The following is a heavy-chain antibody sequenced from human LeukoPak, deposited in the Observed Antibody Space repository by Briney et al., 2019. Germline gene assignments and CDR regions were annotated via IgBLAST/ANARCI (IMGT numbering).Heavy chain of an antibody. CDR2: IYPGDSDT. J-gene: IGHJ4*02. CDR1: GYSFTSYW. D-gene: IGHD5-12*01. Sequence: GESLKISCKGSGYSFTSYWIGWVRQMPGKGLEWMGIIYPGDSDTRYSPSFQGQVTISADKSISTAYLQWSSLKASDTAMYYCARIRDMYSGYDSYYFDYWGQGTLVTVSS. V-gene: IGHV5-51*01. CDR3: ARIRDMYSGYDSYYFDY.